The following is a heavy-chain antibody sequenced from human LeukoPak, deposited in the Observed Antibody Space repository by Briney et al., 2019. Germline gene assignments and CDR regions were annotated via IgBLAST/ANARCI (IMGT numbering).Heavy chain of an antibody. J-gene: IGHJ4*02. Sequence: GGSLRLSCAASGFTFSSYGMHWVRQAPGKGLEWVAIISYDGSNKYYADSVKGRFTISRDNSKNTLYLQMNSLRAEDTAVYYCARDGYSHASSLDYWGPGTLVTVSS. CDR3: ARDGYSHASSLDY. D-gene: IGHD5-18*01. CDR1: GFTFSSYG. V-gene: IGHV3-30*03. CDR2: ISYDGSNK.